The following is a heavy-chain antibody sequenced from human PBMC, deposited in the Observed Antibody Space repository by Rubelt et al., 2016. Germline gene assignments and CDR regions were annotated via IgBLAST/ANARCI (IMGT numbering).Heavy chain of an antibody. CDR2: ISSSSSYI. J-gene: IGHJ4*02. CDR3: ARDALGYSGYDFYVREDYFDY. CDR1: GFTFSSYS. V-gene: IGHV3-21*01. Sequence: SGFTFSSYSMNWVRQAPGKGLEWVSSISSSSSYIYYAASVKGRFTISRDNAKNSLYLQMNSLRAEDTAVYYCARDALGYSGYDFYVREDYFDYWGQGTLVTVSS. D-gene: IGHD5-12*01.